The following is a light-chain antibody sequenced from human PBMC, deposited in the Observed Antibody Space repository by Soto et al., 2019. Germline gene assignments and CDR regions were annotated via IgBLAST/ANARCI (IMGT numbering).Light chain of an antibody. V-gene: IGLV2-8*01. J-gene: IGLJ1*01. CDR3: SSYAGSNNFYV. Sequence: QSVVTPAPSAVRSPGQSVTISCPGTSNDVGDYNHVSWYQQHPGKAPKLLIYEVSKRPSGVPDRFSGSKSGNTASLTVSGLQAEDEADYYCSSYAGSNNFYVFGTGTKVTVL. CDR1: SNDVGDYNH. CDR2: EVS.